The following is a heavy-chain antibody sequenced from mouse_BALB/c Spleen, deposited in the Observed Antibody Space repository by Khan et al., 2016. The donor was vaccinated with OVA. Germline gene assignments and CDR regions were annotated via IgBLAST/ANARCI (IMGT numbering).Heavy chain of an antibody. CDR2: ISDGGSST. CDR3: ARAGYGGFAY. V-gene: IGHV5-4*02. Sequence: EVQLQESGGGLVKPGGSLKLSCAASGFTFSDYYMYWVRQTPEKRLEWVATISDGGSSTYYLDSVKGRFTISRANAKNSLYLQMSSLKSEDTAIYYCARAGYGGFAYWGQGTLVTVSA. CDR1: GFTFSDYY. D-gene: IGHD1-1*02. J-gene: IGHJ3*01.